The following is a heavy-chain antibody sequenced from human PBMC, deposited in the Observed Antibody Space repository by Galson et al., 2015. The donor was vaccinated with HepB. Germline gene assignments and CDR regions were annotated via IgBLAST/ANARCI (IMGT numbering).Heavy chain of an antibody. CDR2: ISGTGTYT. CDR1: GFTFSDYY. D-gene: IGHD6-13*01. CDR3: AKRWSSSWYTGDAFDI. V-gene: IGHV3-11*03. Sequence: SLRLSCAASGFTFSDYYMSWIRQAPGKGLEWVSYISGTGTYTNYADSVKGRFTISRDNSKNTLYLQMNSLRAEDTAVYYCAKRWSSSWYTGDAFDIWGQGTMVTVSS. J-gene: IGHJ3*02.